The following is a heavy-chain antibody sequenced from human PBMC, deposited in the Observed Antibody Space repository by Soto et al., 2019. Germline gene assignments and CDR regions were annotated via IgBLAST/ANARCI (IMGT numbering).Heavy chain of an antibody. D-gene: IGHD2-15*01. Sequence: SETLSLTCAVYGGSFSGYYWSWIRQPPGKGLEWIGEINHSGSTNYNPSLKSRVTISVDTSKNQFSLKLSSVTAADTAVYYCARVIDFCGGSCYGGYFDYWGQGTLVTVSS. CDR2: INHSGST. V-gene: IGHV4-34*01. CDR3: ARVIDFCGGSCYGGYFDY. J-gene: IGHJ4*02. CDR1: GGSFSGYY.